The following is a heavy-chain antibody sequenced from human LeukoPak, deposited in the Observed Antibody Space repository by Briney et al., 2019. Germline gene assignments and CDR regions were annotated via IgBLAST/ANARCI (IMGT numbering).Heavy chain of an antibody. CDR3: ARATVDYYDSSGYYSFDY. J-gene: IGHJ4*02. V-gene: IGHV4-31*03. CDR2: IYYSGST. CDR1: GGSISSGGYY. Sequence: SETLSLTCTVSGGSISSGGYYWSWIRQHPGKGLEWIGYIYYSGSTYYNPSLKSRVTISVDTSKNQFSLKLSSVTAADTAVYYCARATVDYYDSSGYYSFDYWGQGTLVTVSS. D-gene: IGHD3-22*01.